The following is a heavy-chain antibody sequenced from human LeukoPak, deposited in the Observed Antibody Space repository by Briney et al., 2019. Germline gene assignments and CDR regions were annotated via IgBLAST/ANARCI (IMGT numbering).Heavy chain of an antibody. CDR1: GGTFSSYA. D-gene: IGHD6-19*01. CDR2: IIPIFGTA. V-gene: IGHV1-69*13. J-gene: IGHJ6*02. Sequence: SVKVSCKASGGTFSSYAISWVRQAPGQGLEWMGGIIPIFGTANYAQKFQGRVTITADESTSTAYMELSSLRSEDTAVYYCARVRRDSSGWWRPAYYYYGMDVWGQGTTVTVSS. CDR3: ARVRRDSSGWWRPAYYYYGMDV.